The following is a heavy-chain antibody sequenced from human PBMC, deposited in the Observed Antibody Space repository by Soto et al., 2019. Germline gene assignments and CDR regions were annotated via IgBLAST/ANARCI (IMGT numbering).Heavy chain of an antibody. D-gene: IGHD6-19*01. CDR3: AKDKSDYSSGWFGWGFDY. V-gene: IGHV3-23*01. CDR1: GFTFSSYA. Sequence: EVQLLESGGGLVQPGGSLRLSCAASGFTFSSYAMSWVRQAPGKGLEWVSAISGSGGSTYYADSVKGRFTCSRDNSNTTLYLQMMSRRAEDTVVYYCAKDKSDYSSGWFGWGFDYWGEGSLVIVSS. CDR2: ISGSGGST. J-gene: IGHJ4*02.